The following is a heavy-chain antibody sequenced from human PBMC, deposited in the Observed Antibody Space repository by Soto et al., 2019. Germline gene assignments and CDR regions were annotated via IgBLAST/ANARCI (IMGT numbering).Heavy chain of an antibody. CDR3: ARQWGYCSGGSCRPHYYYYYMDV. J-gene: IGHJ6*03. CDR2: IYYSGST. Sequence: PSETLSLTCTVSGGSISSSSYYWGWIRQPPGKGLEWIGSIYYSGSTYYNPSLKSRVTISVDTSKNQFSLKLSSVTAADTAVYYCARQWGYCSGGSCRPHYYYYYMDVWGKGTTVTVSS. CDR1: GGSISSSSYY. D-gene: IGHD2-15*01. V-gene: IGHV4-39*01.